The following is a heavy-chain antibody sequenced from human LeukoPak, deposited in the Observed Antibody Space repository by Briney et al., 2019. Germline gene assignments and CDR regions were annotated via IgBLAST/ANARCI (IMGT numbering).Heavy chain of an antibody. Sequence: GGSLRLSCAVSGITLSNYGMSWVRQAPGKGLEWVAGISDSGGRTNYADSVKGRFTISRDNTKNTLYLQMNSLRAEDTAVYFCAKRGVVIRVILVGFHREAYYFDSWGQGALVTVCS. CDR1: GITLSNYG. V-gene: IGHV3-23*01. J-gene: IGHJ4*02. D-gene: IGHD3-22*01. CDR2: ISDSGGRT. CDR3: AKRGVVIRVILVGFHREAYYFDS.